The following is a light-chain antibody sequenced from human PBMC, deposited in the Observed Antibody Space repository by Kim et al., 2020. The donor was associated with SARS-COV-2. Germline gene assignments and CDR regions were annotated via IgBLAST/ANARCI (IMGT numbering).Light chain of an antibody. CDR2: KAS. CDR1: QSISDW. V-gene: IGKV1-5*03. Sequence: DIQMTQSPSTLSASVGDRVTITCRASQSISDWLAWYQQKPGKAPKLLIYKASTLQSGVPSRFSGSGSGTEFTLTISSLQPGDFATYYCQHEGTFGQGTKVDIK. CDR3: QHEGT. J-gene: IGKJ1*01.